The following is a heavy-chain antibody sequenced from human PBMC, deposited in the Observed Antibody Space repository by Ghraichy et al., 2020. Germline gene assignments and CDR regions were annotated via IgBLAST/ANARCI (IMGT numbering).Heavy chain of an antibody. Sequence: GGSLRLSCAASGFTFSSYGMHWVRQAPGKGLEWVAFIRYDGSNKYYADSVKGRFTISRDNSKNTLYLQMNSLRAEDTAVYYCATPGIVVVVGLDYWGQGTLVTVSS. CDR2: IRYDGSNK. CDR1: GFTFSSYG. V-gene: IGHV3-30*02. J-gene: IGHJ4*02. D-gene: IGHD2-15*01. CDR3: ATPGIVVVVGLDY.